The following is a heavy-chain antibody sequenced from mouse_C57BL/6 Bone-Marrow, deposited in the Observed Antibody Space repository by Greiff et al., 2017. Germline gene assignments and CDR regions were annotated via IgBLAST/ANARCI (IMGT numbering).Heavy chain of an antibody. J-gene: IGHJ4*01. CDR2: IYPGSGST. Sequence: QVQLKQPGAELVKPGASVKMSCKASGYTFTSYWITWVKQRPGQGLEWIGDIYPGSGSTNYNEKFKSKATLTVDTSSSTAYMQLSSLTSEDSAVYYCARWGYYGSAYAMDYWGQGTSVTVSS. V-gene: IGHV1-55*01. CDR1: GYTFTSYW. D-gene: IGHD1-1*01. CDR3: ARWGYYGSAYAMDY.